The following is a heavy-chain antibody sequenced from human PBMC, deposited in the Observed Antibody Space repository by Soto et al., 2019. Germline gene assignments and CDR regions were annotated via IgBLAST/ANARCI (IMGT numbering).Heavy chain of an antibody. J-gene: IGHJ4*02. D-gene: IGHD1-26*01. CDR2: ISRTGETT. Sequence: GGSLRLSCVASGFTFKTFAMTWVRQTPGKGLEWVSSISRTGETTHYADSVTGRFTISRDNSKNTLDLQMNSLTVEDTAIYFCAKDRWEGFYFDYWGQGALVTVSS. V-gene: IGHV3-23*01. CDR3: AKDRWEGFYFDY. CDR1: GFTFKTFA.